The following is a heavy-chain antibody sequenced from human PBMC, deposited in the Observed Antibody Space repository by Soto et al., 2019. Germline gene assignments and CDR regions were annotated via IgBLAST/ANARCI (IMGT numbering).Heavy chain of an antibody. V-gene: IGHV3-23*01. J-gene: IGHJ5*02. CDR1: GFTFSSYA. D-gene: IGHD3-10*01. CDR2: ISGSGGST. CDR3: AKTSGSGPNYNWFDP. Sequence: EVQLLESEGGSVQPGGSLRLSCAASGFTFSSYAMSWVRQAPGKGLEWVSAISGSGGSTYYADSVKGRFTISRDNSKNTLYLQMNSLRAEDTAVYYCAKTSGSGPNYNWFDPWGQGTLVTVSS.